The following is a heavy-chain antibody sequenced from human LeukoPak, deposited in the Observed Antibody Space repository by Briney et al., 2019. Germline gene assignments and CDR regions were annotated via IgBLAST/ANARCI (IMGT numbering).Heavy chain of an antibody. D-gene: IGHD3-9*01. CDR1: GFTFSSYS. J-gene: IGHJ4*02. Sequence: PGGSLRLSCAASGFTFSSYSMNWVRQAPGKGLEWDSSISSSSSYIYYADSVKGRFTISRDNAKNSLYLQMNSLRAEDTAVYYCARDYHILTGYSDFDYWGQGTLVTVSS. CDR3: ARDYHILTGYSDFDY. V-gene: IGHV3-21*01. CDR2: ISSSSSYI.